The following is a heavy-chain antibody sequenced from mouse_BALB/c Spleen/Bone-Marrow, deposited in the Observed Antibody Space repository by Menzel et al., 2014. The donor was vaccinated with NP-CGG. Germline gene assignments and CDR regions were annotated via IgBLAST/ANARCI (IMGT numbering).Heavy chain of an antibody. CDR3: ARHGGYDAGAWFAY. CDR1: GFTFSSYA. Sequence: EVKLVESGGGLVKPGGSLKLSCAASGFTFSSYAMSWVRQTPEKRLEWVATISSGGNYTYYPDSVKGRFSISRDNAKNPLYPQMSSLRSEDTAVYYCARHGGYDAGAWFAYWGQGTLVTVSA. V-gene: IGHV5-9-3*01. D-gene: IGHD2-2*01. J-gene: IGHJ3*01. CDR2: ISSGGNYT.